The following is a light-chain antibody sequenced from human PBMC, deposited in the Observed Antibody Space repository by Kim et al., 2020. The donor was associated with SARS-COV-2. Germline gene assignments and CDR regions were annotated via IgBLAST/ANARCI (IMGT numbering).Light chain of an antibody. Sequence: ASVGDRVTMTCRASQGISDWLAWYQQKPGKAPKLLIYEASSLQSGVPSRFSGSGSGTDFTLTISSLQPEDFATYYCQQTDSFPWTFGQGTKVDIK. CDR2: EAS. J-gene: IGKJ1*01. CDR3: QQTDSFPWT. CDR1: QGISDW. V-gene: IGKV1-12*01.